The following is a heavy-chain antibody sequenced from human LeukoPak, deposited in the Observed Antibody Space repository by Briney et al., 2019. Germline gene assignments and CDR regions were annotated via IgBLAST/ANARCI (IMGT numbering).Heavy chain of an antibody. CDR2: INSYGAYT. Sequence: PGGSLRLSCAASGFTFSSYDMSWVRQAPGKGLEWVSTINSYGAYTYYADSVRGRFTISRDNSKNTLYLQMNSLRAEDTAVYYCARVLVGATGFRHWGQGTLVTVSS. V-gene: IGHV3-23*01. J-gene: IGHJ1*01. CDR1: GFTFSSYD. D-gene: IGHD1-26*01. CDR3: ARVLVGATGFRH.